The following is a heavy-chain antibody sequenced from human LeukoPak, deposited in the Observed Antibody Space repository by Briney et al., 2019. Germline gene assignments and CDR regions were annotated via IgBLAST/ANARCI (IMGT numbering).Heavy chain of an antibody. D-gene: IGHD3-3*01. CDR2: IYSGDKT. J-gene: IGHJ6*03. Sequence: GGSLRLSCAASGFSVDSNYMSWVRQPPGKGLEWVSVIYSGDKTYYADSVKGRFTISRDNSKNTLYLQMSSLRAEDTAVYYCARATFWSGYQRDSWYMDIWGKGTTVTVSS. CDR1: GFSVDSNY. CDR3: ARATFWSGYQRDSWYMDI. V-gene: IGHV3-66*02.